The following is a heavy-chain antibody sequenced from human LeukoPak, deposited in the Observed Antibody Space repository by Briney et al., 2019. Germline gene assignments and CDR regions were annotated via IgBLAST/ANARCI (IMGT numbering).Heavy chain of an antibody. D-gene: IGHD4-17*01. J-gene: IGHJ4*02. CDR3: AREDYGDYFDY. CDR2: ISSSGTTI. V-gene: IGHV3-48*03. CDR1: GFPFSGYE. Sequence: GGSLRLSCAASGFPFSGYEMNWVRQTPGKGLEWVSYISSSGTTIYYADSVKGRFAISRDNAKSSLYLQMNSLRAEDTALYYCAREDYGDYFDYWGQGTLVTVPS.